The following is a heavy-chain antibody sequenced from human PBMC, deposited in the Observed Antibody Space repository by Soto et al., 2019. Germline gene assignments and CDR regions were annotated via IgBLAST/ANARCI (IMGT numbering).Heavy chain of an antibody. CDR2: IYYSGST. Sequence: QVQLQESGPGLVKPSETLSLTCTVSGGSISSYYWSWIRQPPGKGLEWIGYIYYSGSTNYNPSLKSRVTLSVDTSKNQFSLKLSSVTAADTALYYCARRYSGTEDDNWFDPWGQGTLVTVSS. CDR1: GGSISSYY. CDR3: ARRYSGTEDDNWFDP. V-gene: IGHV4-59*08. D-gene: IGHD1-26*01. J-gene: IGHJ5*02.